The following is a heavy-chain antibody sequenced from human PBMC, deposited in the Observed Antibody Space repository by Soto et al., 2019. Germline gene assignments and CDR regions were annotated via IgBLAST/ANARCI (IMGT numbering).Heavy chain of an antibody. CDR2: ISGSGGRT. CDR3: AKYYGDRQTDY. D-gene: IGHD4-17*01. Sequence: WGSLRLSCAASGFTFSSYAMSWVRQAPGKGLEWVSAISGSGGRTYYADSVKGRFTISRDNSKNTLYLQVNSLRAEDTAVYYCAKYYGDRQTDYWGQGTLVNVSS. V-gene: IGHV3-23*01. J-gene: IGHJ4*02. CDR1: GFTFSSYA.